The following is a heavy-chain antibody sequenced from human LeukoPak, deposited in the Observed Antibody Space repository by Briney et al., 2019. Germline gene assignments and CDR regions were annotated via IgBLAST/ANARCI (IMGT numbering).Heavy chain of an antibody. D-gene: IGHD2-15*01. CDR3: ARDGVVVVRKTYYYYGMDV. CDR2: ISAYNGNT. Sequence: ASVKVSCKASGYTFTSYGISWVRQAPGQELEWMGWISAYNGNTNYAQKLQGRVTMTTDTSTSTAYMELRSLRSDDTAVYYCARDGVVVVRKTYYYYGMDVWGQGTTVTVSS. J-gene: IGHJ6*02. V-gene: IGHV1-18*01. CDR1: GYTFTSYG.